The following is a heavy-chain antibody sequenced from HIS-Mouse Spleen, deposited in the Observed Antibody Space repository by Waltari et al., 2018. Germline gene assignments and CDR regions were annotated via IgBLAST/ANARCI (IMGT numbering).Heavy chain of an antibody. Sequence: EVQLLESGGGLVQPGGALRLCVAATGFTLCSYARSWVRQVPGKGLGWVSAISGSGGSTYYADSVKGRFTISRDNSKNTLYLQMNSLRAEDTAVYYCAQNYYGSGSYYYWGQGTLVTVSS. D-gene: IGHD3-10*01. J-gene: IGHJ4*02. V-gene: IGHV3-23*01. CDR1: GFTLCSYA. CDR2: ISGSGGST. CDR3: AQNYYGSGSYYY.